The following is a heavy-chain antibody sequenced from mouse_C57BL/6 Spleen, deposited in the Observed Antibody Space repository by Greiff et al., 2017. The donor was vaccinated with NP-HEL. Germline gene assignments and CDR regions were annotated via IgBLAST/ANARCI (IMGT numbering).Heavy chain of an antibody. V-gene: IGHV5-9*01. J-gene: IGHJ2*01. D-gene: IGHD2-3*01. CDR3: ARRDCYYDYFDY. CDR2: ISGGGGNT. Sequence: EVQRVESGGGLVKPGGSLKLSCAASGFTFSSYTMSWVSQTPEKRLEWVATISGGGGNTYYHDSVKGRFTISRAKAKNTLYLHMSSLRSEDTALYYCARRDCYYDYFDYWGQGTTLTVSS. CDR1: GFTFSSYT.